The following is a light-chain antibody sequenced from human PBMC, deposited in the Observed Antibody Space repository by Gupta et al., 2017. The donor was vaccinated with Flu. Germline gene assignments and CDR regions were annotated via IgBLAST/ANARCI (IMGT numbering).Light chain of an antibody. Sequence: DIQMTQSHSTLSASVGDRVTITGRASQSIRDWVDWYQQNPGKAPNLLIYKASPREGGVPSRFSGSGYGTEFTLIISLRHPDEFANYYCQQKKSCPFTFGQGTKVEIK. J-gene: IGKJ2*01. V-gene: IGKV1-5*03. CDR1: QSIRDW. CDR2: KAS. CDR3: QQKKSCPFT.